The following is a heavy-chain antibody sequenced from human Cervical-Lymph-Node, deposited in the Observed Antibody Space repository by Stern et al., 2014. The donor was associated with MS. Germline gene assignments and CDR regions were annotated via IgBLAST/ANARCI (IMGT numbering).Heavy chain of an antibody. J-gene: IGHJ4*02. V-gene: IGHV3-21*01. D-gene: IGHD4-23*01. Sequence: VQLVESGGGLVKPGGSLRLSCAASGFTFSSYSMNWVRQAPGQGLEWVGSISSGGSYIYYADSLKGRFTISRDNAKNSLYLQMNSLRAEDTAVYYCARGRGGNYRYYFDYWGQGTLVTVSS. CDR2: ISSGGSYI. CDR1: GFTFSSYS. CDR3: ARGRGGNYRYYFDY.